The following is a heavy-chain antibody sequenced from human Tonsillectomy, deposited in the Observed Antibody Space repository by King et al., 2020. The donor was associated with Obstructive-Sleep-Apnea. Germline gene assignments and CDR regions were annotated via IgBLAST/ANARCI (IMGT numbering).Heavy chain of an antibody. CDR1: GFSFSDYY. CDR2: ISSSDSAI. V-gene: IGHV3-11*01. CDR3: ARDDGRGSSPYFDY. D-gene: IGHD1-26*01. J-gene: IGHJ4*02. Sequence: VQLVESGGGLVKPGGSLRLSCAASGFSFSDYYMSCIRQAPGKGLEWVSYISSSDSAIYYSYSVKGRFTISRDNAKNSLYLHMNSLRAEDTAVYYCARDDGRGSSPYFDYWGQGTLVTVSS.